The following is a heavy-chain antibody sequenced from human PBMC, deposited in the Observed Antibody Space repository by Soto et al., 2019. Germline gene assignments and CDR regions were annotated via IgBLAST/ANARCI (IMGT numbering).Heavy chain of an antibody. CDR1: GFTFNRFS. J-gene: IGHJ6*03. Sequence: GGSLRLSCEASGFTFNRFSMNWVRQAPGKGLEWISYISSSSSSIYYADSVKGRFTISRDNAKNSLYLQMNSLRAEDTAVYYCARDNCSGGSCYTYYYYFYYMDFWGKGTTVTVSS. V-gene: IGHV3-48*01. D-gene: IGHD2-15*01. CDR3: ARDNCSGGSCYTYYYYFYYMDF. CDR2: ISSSSSSI.